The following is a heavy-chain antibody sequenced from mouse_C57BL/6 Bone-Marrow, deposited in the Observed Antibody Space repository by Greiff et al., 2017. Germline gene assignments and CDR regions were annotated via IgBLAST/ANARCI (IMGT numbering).Heavy chain of an antibody. J-gene: IGHJ2*01. V-gene: IGHV1-61*01. CDR3: ARPTVEDY. D-gene: IGHD1-1*01. CDR2: IYPSDSET. Sequence: QVQLQQPGAELVRPGSSVKLSCKASGYTFTSYWMDWVKQRPGQGLEWIGNIYPSDSETHYNQKFKDKATLTVDKSSSTAYMQLSSLTSEDSAVYDCARPTVEDYWGQGTTLTVSS. CDR1: GYTFTSYW.